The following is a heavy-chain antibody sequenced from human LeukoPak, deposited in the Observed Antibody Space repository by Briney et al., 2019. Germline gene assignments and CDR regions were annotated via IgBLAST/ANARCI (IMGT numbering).Heavy chain of an antibody. V-gene: IGHV4-59*01. CDR1: GGSISSYY. CDR3: ARDMVRGVIGMDV. D-gene: IGHD3-10*01. Sequence: PSETLSLTCTVSGGSISSYYWSWIRQPPGKGLEWIGYIYYSGSTNYNPSLKSRVTISVDTSKNQFSLKLSSVTAADTAVYYCARDMVRGVIGMDVWGQGTTVTVSS. CDR2: IYYSGST. J-gene: IGHJ6*02.